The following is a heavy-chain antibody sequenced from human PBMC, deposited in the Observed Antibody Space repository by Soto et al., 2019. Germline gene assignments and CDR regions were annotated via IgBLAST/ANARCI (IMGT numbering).Heavy chain of an antibody. CDR1: GGXISHYP. V-gene: IGHV4-59*01. Sequence: SETLSLTCIVSGGXISHYPWSWIRQSPGKGLQWIGYTYFNGSTNYNPSLKSRVTISVDTSKNQFSLKLSSVTAADTAVYYCAGRDGYNFAEYFQHWGQGTLVTVSS. CDR2: TYFNGST. J-gene: IGHJ1*01. D-gene: IGHD5-12*01. CDR3: AGRDGYNFAEYFQH.